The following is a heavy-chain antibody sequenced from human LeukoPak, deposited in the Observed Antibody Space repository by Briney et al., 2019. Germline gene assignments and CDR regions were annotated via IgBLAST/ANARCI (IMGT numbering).Heavy chain of an antibody. Sequence: GSLRLSCAASGFTFSSYGMHWVRQAPGKGLEWVAVIWYDGSNKYYADSVKGRFTISRDNSKNTLYLQMNSLRAEDTAVYYCARSHSSWYHYFDYWGQGTRVTASS. D-gene: IGHD6-13*01. V-gene: IGHV3-33*01. J-gene: IGHJ4*02. CDR2: IWYDGSNK. CDR1: GFTFSSYG. CDR3: ARSHSSWYHYFDY.